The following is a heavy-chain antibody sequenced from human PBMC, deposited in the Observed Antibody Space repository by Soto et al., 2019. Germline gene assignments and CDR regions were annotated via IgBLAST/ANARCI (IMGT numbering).Heavy chain of an antibody. V-gene: IGHV4-34*01. D-gene: IGHD3-10*01. CDR2: INHSGST. J-gene: IGHJ6*03. CDR3: ARVSYYGSGSYYKRNYYYYYMDV. Sequence: SETQSLTCTVYGGTFRGYDWSWIRQPPGKGPEWIGEINHSGSTNYNPSLKSRVTISVDTSKNQFSLKLSSVTAADTAVYYCARVSYYGSGSYYKRNYYYYYMDVWGKGTTVTVSS. CDR1: GGTFRGYD.